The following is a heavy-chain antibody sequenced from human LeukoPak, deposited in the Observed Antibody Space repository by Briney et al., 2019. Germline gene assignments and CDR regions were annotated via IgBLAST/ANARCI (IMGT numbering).Heavy chain of an antibody. J-gene: IGHJ3*02. CDR1: GFNFAAFT. V-gene: IGHV3-43*01. CDR3: AKDLYGGALGAFDI. D-gene: IGHD4-23*01. CDR2: VTWHSGSI. Sequence: GGSLRLSCAASGFNFAAFTMHWVRQAPGKGLEWVSLVTWHSGSIYYADSVKGRFTISRDNAKNSLYLQMNSLRAEDTALYYCAKDLYGGALGAFDIWGQGTMVTVSS.